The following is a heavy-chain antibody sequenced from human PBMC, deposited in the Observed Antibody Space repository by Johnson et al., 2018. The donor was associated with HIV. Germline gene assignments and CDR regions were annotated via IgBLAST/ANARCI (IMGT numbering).Heavy chain of an antibody. CDR2: IYSGGST. D-gene: IGHD1-7*01. CDR1: GFTVSSNY. Sequence: VQLVESGGGLVQPGGSLRLSCAASGFTVSSNYMSWVRQAPGKGLEWVSVIYSGGSTYYADSVKGSFTISRDNSKNTLYHQMNSLRAEDTAVDYCAREGAWELRPGAVDIWGQGTMVTVSS. CDR3: AREGAWELRPGAVDI. J-gene: IGHJ3*02. V-gene: IGHV3-66*01.